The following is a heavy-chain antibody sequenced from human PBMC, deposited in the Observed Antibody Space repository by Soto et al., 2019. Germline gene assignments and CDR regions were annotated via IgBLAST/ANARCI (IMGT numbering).Heavy chain of an antibody. CDR3: ASTYYYDSSGYYYYYYYGMDV. CDR2: MNPNSGNT. J-gene: IGHJ6*02. V-gene: IGHV1-8*01. Sequence: ASVKVSCKXSGYTFTSYDINWVRQATGQGLEWMGWMNPNSGNTGYAQKFQGRVTMTRNTSISTAYIELSSLRSEDTAVYYCASTYYYDSSGYYYYYYYGMDVWGQGTTVTVSS. CDR1: GYTFTSYD. D-gene: IGHD3-22*01.